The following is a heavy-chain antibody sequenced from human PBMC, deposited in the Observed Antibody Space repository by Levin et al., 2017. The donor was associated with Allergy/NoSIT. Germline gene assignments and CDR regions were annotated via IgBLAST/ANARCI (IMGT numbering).Heavy chain of an antibody. Sequence: GESLKISCAASGFTLSDHYMDWVRQAPGKGLEWVGRTRNKVNSYTTEYAASVKGRFTIPRRDSNNSLYLEMNSLKTEDTAVYYCVRGYTGANYYYYMDGWGEGTTVTVSS. V-gene: IGHV3-72*01. CDR1: GFTLSDHY. CDR2: TRNKVNSYTT. D-gene: IGHD3-10*01. J-gene: IGHJ6*03. CDR3: VRGYTGANYYYYMDG.